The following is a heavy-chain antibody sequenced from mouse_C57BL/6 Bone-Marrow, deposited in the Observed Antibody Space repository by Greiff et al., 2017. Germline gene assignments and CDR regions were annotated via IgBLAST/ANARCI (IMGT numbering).Heavy chain of an antibody. CDR3: ATFYYGNYAFAY. V-gene: IGHV1-81*01. CDR2: IYPRSGNT. Sequence: VKLVESGAELARPGASVKLSCKASGYTFTSYGISWVKQRTGQGLEWIGEIYPRSGNTYYNEKFKGKATLTADKSSSTAYMELRSLTSEDSAVYFCATFYYGNYAFAYWGQGTLVTVSA. J-gene: IGHJ3*01. D-gene: IGHD2-1*01. CDR1: GYTFTSYG.